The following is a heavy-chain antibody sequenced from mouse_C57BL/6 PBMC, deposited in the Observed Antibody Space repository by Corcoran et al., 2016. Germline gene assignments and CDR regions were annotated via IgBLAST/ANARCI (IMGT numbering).Heavy chain of an antibody. CDR1: GYTFTDYY. D-gene: IGHD2-1*01. CDR2: IYPGSGNT. Sequence: QVQLKQSGAELVRPGASVKLSCKASGYTFTDYYINWVKQRPGQGLEWIARIYPGSGNTYYNEKFKGKATLTAEKSSSTAYMQLSSLTSEDSAVYVGARLNYGNYVAYSFDYWGQGTTLTVSS. V-gene: IGHV1-76*01. J-gene: IGHJ2*01. CDR3: ARLNYGNYVAYSFDY.